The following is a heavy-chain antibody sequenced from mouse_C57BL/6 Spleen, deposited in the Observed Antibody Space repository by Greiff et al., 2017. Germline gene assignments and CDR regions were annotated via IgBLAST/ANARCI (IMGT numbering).Heavy chain of an antibody. D-gene: IGHD2-5*01. Sequence: VQLQQPGAELVRPGSSVKLSCKASGYTFTSYWMHWVKQRPIQGLEWIGNIDPSDSETHYNQKFKDKATLTVDKSSSTAYMQLSRLTSEDSAVDDGARSGDYSNSGWYFDVWGTGTTVTVSA. V-gene: IGHV1-52*01. CDR1: GYTFTSYW. CDR3: ARSGDYSNSGWYFDV. CDR2: IDPSDSET. J-gene: IGHJ1*03.